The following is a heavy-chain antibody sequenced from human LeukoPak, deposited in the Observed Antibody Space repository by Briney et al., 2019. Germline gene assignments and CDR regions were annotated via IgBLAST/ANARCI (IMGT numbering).Heavy chain of an antibody. CDR2: IYDSGST. V-gene: IGHV4-30-4*01. Sequence: PSETLSLTCTVSGASIRSGDYYWSWTRQPPGKGLEWIGYIYDSGSTYYNPSLKSRITISVDTSENRLSLKLSSVTATDTAVYYCARDCSGGSCYGAFDIWGQGTMVTVSS. CDR1: GASIRSGDYY. J-gene: IGHJ3*02. D-gene: IGHD2-15*01. CDR3: ARDCSGGSCYGAFDI.